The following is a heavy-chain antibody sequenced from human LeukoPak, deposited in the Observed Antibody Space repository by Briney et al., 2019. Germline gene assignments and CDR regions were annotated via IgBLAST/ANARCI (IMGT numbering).Heavy chain of an antibody. CDR1: GFTFSSFW. CDR2: IKQDGSEK. Sequence: GGSLRLSCAASGFTFSSFWMSWVRQAPGKGLQWVATIKQDGSEKYYVDSVKGRFTISRDNAKNSLYLQMNSLRAEDTAVYYCARPVQEWPLDYWGQGTLVTVSS. V-gene: IGHV3-7*01. J-gene: IGHJ4*02. CDR3: ARPVQEWPLDY. D-gene: IGHD1-1*01.